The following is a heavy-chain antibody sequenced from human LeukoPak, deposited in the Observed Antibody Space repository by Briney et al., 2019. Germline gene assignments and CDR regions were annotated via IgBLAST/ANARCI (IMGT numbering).Heavy chain of an antibody. CDR1: GGSISSYY. J-gene: IGHJ6*02. CDR3: ARRHLRDSSGWSYYYGMDV. CDR2: IYYSGST. V-gene: IGHV4-59*08. Sequence: PSETLSLTCTVSGGSISSYYWSWIRQPPGKGLEWIGYIYYSGSTNYNPSLKSRVTISVDTSKNQFSLKLSSVTAADTAVYYCARRHLRDSSGWSYYYGMDVWGQGTTVTVSS. D-gene: IGHD6-19*01.